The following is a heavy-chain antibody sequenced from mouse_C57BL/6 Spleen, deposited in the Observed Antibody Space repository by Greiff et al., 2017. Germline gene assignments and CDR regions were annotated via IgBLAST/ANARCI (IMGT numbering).Heavy chain of an antibody. V-gene: IGHV14-4*01. CDR2: IDPENGDT. D-gene: IGHD2-1*01. CDR3: TTGGNPAWFAY. CDR1: GFNITDDY. J-gene: IGHJ3*01. Sequence: EVKLEESGAELVRPGASVKLSCTASGFNITDDYMHWVKQRPEQGLEWIGWIDPENGDTDYASKFQGKATITANTSSNTAYLQHSGLTYEDTAVYYCTTGGNPAWFAYWGQGTLVTVSA.